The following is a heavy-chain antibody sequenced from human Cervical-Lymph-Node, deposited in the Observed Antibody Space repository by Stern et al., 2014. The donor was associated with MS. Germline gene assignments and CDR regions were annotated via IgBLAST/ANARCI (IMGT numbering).Heavy chain of an antibody. CDR1: GFSLRKDGMG. Sequence: QVTLKESGPVLEKSTETLTLTCTVSGFSLRKDGMGASWIRQTPGKALERLTPPFPNDEKSYRTSLKSRLTISKDTSKSQVVLTMTNMDPLDTATYYCAQTLLLLFGDFSSRWFDPWGQGTLVTVSS. J-gene: IGHJ5*02. V-gene: IGHV2-26*01. CDR2: PFPNDEK. D-gene: IGHD2-21*01. CDR3: AQTLLLLFGDFSSRWFDP.